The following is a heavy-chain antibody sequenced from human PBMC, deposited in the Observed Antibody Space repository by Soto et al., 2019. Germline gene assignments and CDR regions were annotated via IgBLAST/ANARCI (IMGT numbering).Heavy chain of an antibody. Sequence: PSETLSLTCTISGGPMSNYYCIWFRQPPGQGLEWIGYKGYSGYNSYNPSLRSRVTISLDTSKNQFSLNLSSVTAADTALYYCARQGFGPLHGLVDVWGQGTTVTVSS. J-gene: IGHJ6*02. CDR2: KGYSGYN. CDR3: ARQGFGPLHGLVDV. CDR1: GGPMSNYY. V-gene: IGHV4-59*08. D-gene: IGHD3-10*01.